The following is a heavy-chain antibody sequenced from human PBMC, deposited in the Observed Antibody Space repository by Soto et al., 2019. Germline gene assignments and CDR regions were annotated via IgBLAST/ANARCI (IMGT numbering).Heavy chain of an antibody. Sequence: QVQLVQSGAEVKKPGASVKVSCKASGYIFTTHWLHWLRQAPGQGPEWMGAINAAGGDTSYAEKFQGRVNMTRDTSTSTVYVELSSLRSEDAAVYYCARVAVAGRGYFQHWGQGTLVTVSS. D-gene: IGHD6-19*01. CDR1: GYIFTTHW. V-gene: IGHV1-46*01. CDR3: ARVAVAGRGYFQH. CDR2: INAAGGDT. J-gene: IGHJ1*01.